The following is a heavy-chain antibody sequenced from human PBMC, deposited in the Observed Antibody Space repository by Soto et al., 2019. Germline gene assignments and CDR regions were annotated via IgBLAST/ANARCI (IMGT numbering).Heavy chain of an antibody. CDR3: AKNSYQLLLLDY. CDR1: GFTFSSYG. V-gene: IGHV3-30*18. Sequence: GGSLRLSCAASGFTFSSYGMHWVRQAPGKGLEWVAVISYDGSNKYYADSVKGRFTISRDNSKNTLYLQMNSLRAEDTAVYYCAKNSYQLLLLDYWGQGTLVTVSS. CDR2: ISYDGSNK. D-gene: IGHD1-26*01. J-gene: IGHJ4*02.